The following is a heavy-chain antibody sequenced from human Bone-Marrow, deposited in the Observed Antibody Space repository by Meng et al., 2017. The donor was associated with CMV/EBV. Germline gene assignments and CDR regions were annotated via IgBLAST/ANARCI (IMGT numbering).Heavy chain of an antibody. J-gene: IGHJ4*02. D-gene: IGHD2-2*01. CDR3: SREYQLLSDFDY. V-gene: IGHV3-64*02. CDR2: ISSNGGST. CDR1: GFTFSSYA. Sequence: GGSLRLSCAASGFTFSSYAMHWVRQAPGKGLEYVSAISSNGGSTYYADSVKGRFTISRDNSKNTLYLPMGSLRAEDMAVYYCSREYQLLSDFDYWGQGNLVTVSS.